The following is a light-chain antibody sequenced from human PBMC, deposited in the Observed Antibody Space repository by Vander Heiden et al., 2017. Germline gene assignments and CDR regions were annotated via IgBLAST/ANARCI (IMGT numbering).Light chain of an antibody. Sequence: QSVLTQPPSVSGAPGQSVSISCTGGGSSIGAGYDVHWYQQLPGTAPNHLIYGNSNRPSGGPDRFSGSKSGTSAALAITGLQAEEEADYYCQAYDSSRSGAYVFGTGTKVTVL. CDR3: QAYDSSRSGAYV. V-gene: IGLV1-40*01. J-gene: IGLJ1*01. CDR2: GNS. CDR1: GSSIGAGYD.